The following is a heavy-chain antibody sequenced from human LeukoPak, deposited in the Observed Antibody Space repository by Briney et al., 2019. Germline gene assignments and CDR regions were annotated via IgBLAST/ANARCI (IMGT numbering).Heavy chain of an antibody. V-gene: IGHV3-23*01. J-gene: IGHJ4*02. CDR2: ISGSGGST. CDR1: GFTFSSYA. D-gene: IGHD2-15*01. Sequence: GGSLRLSCAASGFTFSSYAMGWVRQAPGKGLEWVSAISGSGGSTYYADSVKGRFTISRDNSKNTLYLQMNSLRAEDTAVYYCAKDWDVVVVAAMDYWGQGTLVTVSS. CDR3: AKDWDVVVVAAMDY.